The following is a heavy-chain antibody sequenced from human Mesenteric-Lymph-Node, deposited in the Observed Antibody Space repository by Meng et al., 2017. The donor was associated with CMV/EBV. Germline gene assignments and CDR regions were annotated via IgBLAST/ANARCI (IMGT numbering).Heavy chain of an antibody. D-gene: IGHD6-19*01. CDR1: GFNFNDYG. V-gene: IGHV3-33*01. CDR3: ARDRGIAVTQYYFGMDV. CDR2: IWYDGSEK. J-gene: IGHJ6*02. Sequence: GESLKISCAASGFNFNDYGMVWVRQAPGKGLEWVALIWYDGSEKYYGDSVKGRFIISRDNSKNTLYLQMNSLRAEDTAVYFCARDRGIAVTQYYFGMDVWGQGTTVTVSS.